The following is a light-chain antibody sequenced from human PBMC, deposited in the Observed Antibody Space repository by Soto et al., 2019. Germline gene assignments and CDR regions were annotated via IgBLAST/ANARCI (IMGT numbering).Light chain of an antibody. CDR1: QSVSNN. V-gene: IGKV3-11*01. CDR3: QQRSNWPLT. J-gene: IGKJ4*01. Sequence: EIVMTQSPATLSVSPGERATLSCRASQSVSNNLAWYQQKPGQAPSLLIYGASSRATGIPDRFSGSGSGTDFTLTISSLEPEDFAVYYCQQRSNWPLTFGGGTKVDI. CDR2: GAS.